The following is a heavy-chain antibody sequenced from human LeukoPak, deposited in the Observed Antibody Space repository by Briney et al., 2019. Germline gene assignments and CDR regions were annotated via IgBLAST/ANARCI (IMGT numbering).Heavy chain of an antibody. Sequence: GASVKVSCKASGYTFTSYDFNWVRQATGQRPEWMGWMSPNSGDTGYAQKFQDRVTMTRNTSISTAYMELSSLRSDDTAVYYCAKDGPELGSGSWTTFDHWGQGTLVTVSS. D-gene: IGHD3-10*01. CDR2: MSPNSGDT. CDR3: AKDGPELGSGSWTTFDH. CDR1: GYTFTSYD. V-gene: IGHV1-8*01. J-gene: IGHJ4*02.